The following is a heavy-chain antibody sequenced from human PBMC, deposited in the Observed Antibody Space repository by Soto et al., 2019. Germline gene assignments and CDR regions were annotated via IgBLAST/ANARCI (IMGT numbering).Heavy chain of an antibody. J-gene: IGHJ5*02. CDR3: AKDPDSSWYGKGFDP. D-gene: IGHD6-13*01. CDR2: ISYDGRNR. CDR1: GFIFSTYG. Sequence: QVQLVESGGGVVQPGKSLRLSCAASGFIFSTYGMHWVRQAPGKGLEWVAFISYDGRNRDQADSLKGRFTVSRDNSNNTLYLPMNSLRPEDTAVYYCAKDPDSSWYGKGFDPWGQGTPVTVSS. V-gene: IGHV3-30*18.